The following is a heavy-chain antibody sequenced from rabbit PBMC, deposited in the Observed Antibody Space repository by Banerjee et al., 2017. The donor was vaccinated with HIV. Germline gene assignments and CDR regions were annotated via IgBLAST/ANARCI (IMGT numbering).Heavy chain of an antibody. J-gene: IGHJ4*01. CDR1: GFEFSHYG. V-gene: IGHV1S47*01. CDR3: VRDQARMLDL. D-gene: IGHD6-1*01. CDR2: IDPVFSST. Sequence: QEQLVESGGGLVQPGGSLKLSCKGSGFEFSHYGVSWVRQAPGKGLEWIGYIDPVFSSTHYASWVNGRFTISSHNAQNTLYLQLNSLTAADTATYFCVRDQARMLDLWGPGTLVTVS.